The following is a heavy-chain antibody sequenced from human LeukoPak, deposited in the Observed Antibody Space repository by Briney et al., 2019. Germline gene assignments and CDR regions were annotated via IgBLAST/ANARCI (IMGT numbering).Heavy chain of an antibody. CDR2: INPNSGGT. Sequence: ASVKVSCKASGYTFTGYYIHWVRQAPGQGLEWMGWINPNSGGTNYAQKFQGRVTMTRDTSISTAYMDLSRLRSDDTAVYYCARDSSSGYYHILLDYWGQGTLVTVSS. CDR3: ARDSSSGYYHILLDY. J-gene: IGHJ4*02. CDR1: GYTFTGYY. V-gene: IGHV1-2*02. D-gene: IGHD3-22*01.